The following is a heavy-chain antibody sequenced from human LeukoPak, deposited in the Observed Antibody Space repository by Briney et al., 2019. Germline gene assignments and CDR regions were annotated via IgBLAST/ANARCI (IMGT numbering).Heavy chain of an antibody. Sequence: ASVKVSCKASGCTFTSYGISWVRQAPGQGLEWMGWISAYNGNTNYAQKLQGRVTMTTDTSTSTAYMELRSLRSDDTAVYYCAREVILGGYSSSWYHVDDAFDIWGQGTMVTVSS. CDR1: GCTFTSYG. J-gene: IGHJ3*02. V-gene: IGHV1-18*01. CDR3: AREVILGGYSSSWYHVDDAFDI. CDR2: ISAYNGNT. D-gene: IGHD6-13*01.